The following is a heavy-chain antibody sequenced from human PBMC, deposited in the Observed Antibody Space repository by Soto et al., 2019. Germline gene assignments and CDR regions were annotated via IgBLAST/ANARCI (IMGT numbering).Heavy chain of an antibody. CDR3: AALSGYYYGIDY. D-gene: IGHD3-22*01. V-gene: IGHV1-58*01. J-gene: IGHJ4*02. CDR1: GFTFTSSA. Sequence: SVKVSCKASGFTFTSSAVQWVRQARGQRLEWIGWIVVGSGNTNYAQKFQERVTITRDMSTSTAYMELSSLRSEDTAVYYCAALSGYYYGIDYWGQGTLVTVSS. CDR2: IVVGSGNT.